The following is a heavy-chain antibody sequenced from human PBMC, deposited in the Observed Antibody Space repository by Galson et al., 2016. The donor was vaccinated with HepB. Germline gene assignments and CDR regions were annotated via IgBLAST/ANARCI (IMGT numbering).Heavy chain of an antibody. J-gene: IGHJ6*02. CDR2: IYYSGST. D-gene: IGHD3-10*01. V-gene: IGHV4-39*02. Sequence: SETLSLTCNVSGGSISGSSSYWGWIRQPPGRGLEWIGSIYYSGSTNYNPSLESRITISVDTSKNHLSLSLSSVTAADTAVYYCARAVMLGRGMDVWGQGTTVTVSS. CDR3: ARAVMLGRGMDV. CDR1: GGSISGSSSY.